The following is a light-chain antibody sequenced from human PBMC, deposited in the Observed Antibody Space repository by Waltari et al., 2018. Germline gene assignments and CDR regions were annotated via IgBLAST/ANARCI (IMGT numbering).Light chain of an antibody. V-gene: IGLV3-25*03. CDR2: KDS. CDR1: KLPNQY. CDR3: QSGDSTGTFYV. Sequence: SAELTQPPSVSVSPGQTARITCSGDKLPNQYAYWYQQKPGQAPVLLIFKDSERPSGIPEGFSGSSSGTTVTLTIGGVQTEDEADYYCQSGDSTGTFYVFGSGTKVTV. J-gene: IGLJ1*01.